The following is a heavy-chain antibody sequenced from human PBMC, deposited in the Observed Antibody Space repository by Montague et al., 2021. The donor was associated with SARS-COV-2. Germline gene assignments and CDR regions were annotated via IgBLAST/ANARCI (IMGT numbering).Heavy chain of an antibody. J-gene: IGHJ6*02. V-gene: IGHV4-39*07. CDR2: TYYSGST. Sequence: SETLSLTCTVSGGSISSSSYYWGWIRQPPGKGLEWIGSTYYSGSTYYNPSLKSRVTISVDTSKNQFSLKLSSVTAAGTAVYYCARDLAGYYGSGSYGGMDVWGQGTTVTVSS. CDR3: ARDLAGYYGSGSYGGMDV. CDR1: GGSISSSSYY. D-gene: IGHD3-10*01.